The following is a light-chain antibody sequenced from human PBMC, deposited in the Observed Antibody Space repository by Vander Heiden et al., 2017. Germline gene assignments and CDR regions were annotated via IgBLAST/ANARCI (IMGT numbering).Light chain of an antibody. CDR1: SSNVGIFNL. CDR3: CSYAGSNTLL. V-gene: IGLV2-23*02. Sequence: QSAPTQPASVSGSPGQSITISCTGTSSNVGIFNLVSWYQQRPGKAPKLMISEVSKRPSGVSNRFSGSKSGTTASLTISGLQAEDEADYYCCSYAGSNTLLFGGGTKLTVL. J-gene: IGLJ2*01. CDR2: EVS.